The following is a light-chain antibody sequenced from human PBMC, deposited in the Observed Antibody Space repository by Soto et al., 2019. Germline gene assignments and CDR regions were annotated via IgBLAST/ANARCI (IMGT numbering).Light chain of an antibody. CDR2: GAS. V-gene: IGKV3-20*01. Sequence: EILLTQSPGALSLSPGERSTLSCRASQSVSSSYLAWYQQKPGQAPRLLIYGASSRATGIPDRFSGSVYGTDFNLTISRLETEDFAVYYCQQYGSSSITFGQGTRLEIK. CDR1: QSVSSSY. CDR3: QQYGSSSIT. J-gene: IGKJ5*01.